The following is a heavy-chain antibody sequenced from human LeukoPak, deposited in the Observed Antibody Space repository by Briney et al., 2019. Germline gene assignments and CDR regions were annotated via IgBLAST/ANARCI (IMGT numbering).Heavy chain of an antibody. D-gene: IGHD6-13*01. J-gene: IGHJ4*02. Sequence: RASVKVSCKASGGTFSSYAISWVRQAPGQGLEWMGGIIPIFGTANYAQKFQGRVTITADKSTSTAYMELSSLRSEDTAVYYCARHAIYSSSWHIDPNFDYWGQGTLVTVSS. CDR2: IIPIFGTA. V-gene: IGHV1-69*06. CDR3: ARHAIYSSSWHIDPNFDY. CDR1: GGTFSSYA.